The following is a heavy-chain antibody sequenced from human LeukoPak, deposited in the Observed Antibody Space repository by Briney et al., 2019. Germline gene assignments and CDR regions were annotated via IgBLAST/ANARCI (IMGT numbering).Heavy chain of an antibody. CDR2: INSSCSTI. J-gene: IGHJ4*02. Sequence: GGSLRLSCAASGFPFSSYSMNWVRQAPGKGLEWVSYINSSCSTIYYADSVKGRFTITRDNAKNSLYLQMNSLRAEDTAVYYCARAYYYGSGSPPDYWGQGTLVTVSS. D-gene: IGHD3-10*01. CDR3: ARAYYYGSGSPPDY. V-gene: IGHV3-48*01. CDR1: GFPFSSYS.